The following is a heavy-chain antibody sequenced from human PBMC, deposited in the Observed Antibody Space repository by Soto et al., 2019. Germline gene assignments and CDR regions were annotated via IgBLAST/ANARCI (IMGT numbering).Heavy chain of an antibody. CDR3: ARESEDLTSNFDY. CDR2: ISSTTNYI. Sequence: PGGSLRLSCAASGFTFTRYSMNWVRQAPGEGLEWVSSISSTTNYIYYGDSMKGRFTISRDNAKNSLYLEMNSLRAEDTAVYYCARESEDLTSNFDYWGQGTLVTVYS. V-gene: IGHV3-21*06. J-gene: IGHJ4*02. CDR1: GFTFTRYS.